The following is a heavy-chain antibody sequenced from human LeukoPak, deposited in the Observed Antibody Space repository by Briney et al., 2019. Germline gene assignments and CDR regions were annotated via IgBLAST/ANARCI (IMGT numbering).Heavy chain of an antibody. J-gene: IGHJ4*02. CDR3: ARNGGYGKFDY. CDR1: GYSITSVYY. V-gene: IGHV4-38-2*01. Sequence: KPSETLSLTCAVSGYSITSVYYWGWIRRPPVKGLEWIGTIDHSGSTYYNPSLKSRVSLSVDTSKNHFSLNLRSVTAADTAFYYCARNGGYGKFDYWGQGTLVTVSS. D-gene: IGHD1-26*01. CDR2: IDHSGST.